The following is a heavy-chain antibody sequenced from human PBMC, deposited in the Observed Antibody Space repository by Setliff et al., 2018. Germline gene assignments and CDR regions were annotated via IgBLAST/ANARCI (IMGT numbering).Heavy chain of an antibody. J-gene: IGHJ6*03. Sequence: GGSLRLSCAASRFTFSTYRMYWVRQAPGKGLEWVSCISSSSGGIYYADSVKGRFTVSRDSAKNSLYLQMNSLRPEDTAVYYCARGGSISFHYMDVWGKGTTVTVSS. CDR2: ISSSSGGI. CDR3: ARGGSISFHYMDV. V-gene: IGHV3-48*01. CDR1: RFTFSTYR. D-gene: IGHD2-2*01.